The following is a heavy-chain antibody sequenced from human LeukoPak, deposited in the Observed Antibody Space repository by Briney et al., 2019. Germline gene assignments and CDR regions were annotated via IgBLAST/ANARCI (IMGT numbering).Heavy chain of an antibody. CDR1: GFTFDDYG. V-gene: IGHV3-20*04. CDR2: INWNGGST. J-gene: IGHJ3*02. Sequence: GGSLRLSCAASGFTFDDYGMSWVRQAPGKGLEWVAGINWNGGSTVYADSVKGRFTISRDNAKNSLYLQMNSLRAEDTALYYCARDKEQLGAFDIWGQGTMVTVSS. CDR3: ARDKEQLGAFDI. D-gene: IGHD6-6*01.